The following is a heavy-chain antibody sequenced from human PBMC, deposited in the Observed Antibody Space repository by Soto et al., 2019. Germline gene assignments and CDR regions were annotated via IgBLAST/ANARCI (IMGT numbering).Heavy chain of an antibody. D-gene: IGHD2-8*01. CDR2: IKSDAYGGAI. CDR3: TTTKGRLEPPTNDF. J-gene: IGHJ4*02. Sequence: EVQLVESGGGLVKPGGSLRLSCAGSGFPFSNAWMSWVRRAPGKGLEGVGRIKSDAYGGAIDYAAPVQGRFTISRDDSKNTLFLQMNNLRAEVTAVYSCTTTKGRLEPPTNDFWGQGTPVIVSS. V-gene: IGHV3-15*01. CDR1: GFPFSNAW.